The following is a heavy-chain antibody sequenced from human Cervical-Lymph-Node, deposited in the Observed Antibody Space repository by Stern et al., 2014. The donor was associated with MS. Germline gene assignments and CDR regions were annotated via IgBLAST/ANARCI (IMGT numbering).Heavy chain of an antibody. Sequence: QITLKESDPTLVQPTQTLTLTCTFSGFSLSTRGVGVGWIRQPPGKALEWLAFIYWDDDKRYSPSLKSMLTITKDSPKSQVVLTMTNMDPVDTATYYCAQATTSYFDYWGQGTLVTVSS. CDR3: AQATTSYFDY. V-gene: IGHV2-5*02. CDR2: IYWDDDK. J-gene: IGHJ4*02. D-gene: IGHD5-12*01. CDR1: GFSLSTRGVG.